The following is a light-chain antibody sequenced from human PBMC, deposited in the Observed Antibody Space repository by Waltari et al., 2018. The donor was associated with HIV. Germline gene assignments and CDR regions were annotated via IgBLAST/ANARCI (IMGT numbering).Light chain of an antibody. J-gene: IGLJ1*01. Sequence: QSALTQPASVSGSPGQSITISCTGTSSYVGVFNYVSWYQQHPGKPPKLMLHDVNSRPSGVSNRFSGSKSGYTASLTISGLQAEDEAEYFCSSYTTMNTVVFGTGTKVTVL. CDR1: SSYVGVFNY. V-gene: IGLV2-14*03. CDR3: SSYTTMNTVV. CDR2: DVN.